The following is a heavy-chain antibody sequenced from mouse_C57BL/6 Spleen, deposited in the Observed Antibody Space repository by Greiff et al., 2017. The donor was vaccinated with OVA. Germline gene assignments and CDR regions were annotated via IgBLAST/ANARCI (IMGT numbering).Heavy chain of an antibody. Sequence: VKLQESGAELARPGASVKMSCKASGYTFTSYTMHWVKQRPGQGLEWIGYINPSSGYTKYNQKFKDKATLTADKSSSTAYMQLSSLTSEDSAVYYCARDDYDSWFAYWGQGTLVTVSA. CDR2: INPSSGYT. CDR3: ARDDYDSWFAY. V-gene: IGHV1-4*01. J-gene: IGHJ3*01. CDR1: GYTFTSYT. D-gene: IGHD2-4*01.